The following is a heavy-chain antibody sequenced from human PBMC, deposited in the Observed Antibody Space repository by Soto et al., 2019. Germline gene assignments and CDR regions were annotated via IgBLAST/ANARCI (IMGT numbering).Heavy chain of an antibody. V-gene: IGHV4-34*01. CDR1: GGSFSGYY. CDR3: ARGGIAAADPIPVIS. D-gene: IGHD6-13*01. CDR2: INHSGST. Sequence: QVQLQQWGAGLLKPSETLSLTCAVYGGSFSGYYWSWIRQPPGKGLEWIGEINHSGSTNYNPSLKSRVTISVDTSKNQFSLKLSSVTAADTAVYYCARGGIAAADPIPVISWGQGTLVTVSS. J-gene: IGHJ4*02.